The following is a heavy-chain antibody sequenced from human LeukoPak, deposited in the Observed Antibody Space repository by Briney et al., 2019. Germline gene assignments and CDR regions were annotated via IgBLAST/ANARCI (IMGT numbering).Heavy chain of an antibody. V-gene: IGHV3-30*02. CDR2: IRYDGSNK. J-gene: IGHJ4*02. Sequence: GGSLRLSCAASGFTFSSYGMHWVRQAPGKGLEWVAFIRYDGSNKYYADSVKGRFTISRDNSKNTLYLQMNSLRAEDTAVYYCAKAPRVVVVAATNFDYWGQGTLVTVSS. CDR3: AKAPRVVVVAATNFDY. CDR1: GFTFSSYG. D-gene: IGHD2-15*01.